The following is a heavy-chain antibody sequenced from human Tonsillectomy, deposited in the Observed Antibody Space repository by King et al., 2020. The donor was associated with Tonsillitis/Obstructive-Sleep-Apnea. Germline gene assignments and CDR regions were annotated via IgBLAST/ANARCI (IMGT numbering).Heavy chain of an antibody. Sequence: VQLVESGGGVVQPGRSLRLSCAASGFTFSSHAMHWVRQDPGKGLEWVALISYDGSYKRCADSVKGRFTISRDNSKNTVDLQMNSLRVEDTALYYCVRARPSVLINCSGGSCYSGWLDPWGQGALVTVSS. CDR3: VRARPSVLINCSGGSCYSGWLDP. D-gene: IGHD2-15*01. J-gene: IGHJ5*02. CDR2: ISYDGSYK. CDR1: GFTFSSHA. V-gene: IGHV3-30*01.